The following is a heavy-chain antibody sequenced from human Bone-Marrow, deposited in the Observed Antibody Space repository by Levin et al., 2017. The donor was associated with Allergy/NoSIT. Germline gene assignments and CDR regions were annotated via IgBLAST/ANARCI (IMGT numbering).Heavy chain of an antibody. D-gene: IGHD1-7*01. V-gene: IGHV4-39*01. CDR3: ARRGALNYTPFDP. Sequence: SQTLSLTCTVSGGSISDSGDYWAWIRQPPGKGPEWMGTIYFTGSTYYNSSLQSRLTMSVDTSKNQFSLRLRSVTATDTAVYYCARRGALNYTPFDPWGQGTLVIVSS. CDR2: IYFTGST. J-gene: IGHJ5*02. CDR1: GGSISDSGDY.